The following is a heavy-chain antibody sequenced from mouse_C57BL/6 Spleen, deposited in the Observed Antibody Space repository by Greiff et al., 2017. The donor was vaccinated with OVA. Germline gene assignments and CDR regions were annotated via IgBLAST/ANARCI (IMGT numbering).Heavy chain of an antibody. J-gene: IGHJ4*01. CDR3: ANDGYYPDAMDY. CDR1: GYAFSSYW. D-gene: IGHD2-3*01. Sequence: VQLQQSGAELVKPGASVKISCKASGYAFSSYWMNWVQQRPGKGLEWIGQIYPGAGDTNYNGKFKGKATLTADKSSSTAYMQRSSLTSEDSAVYFCANDGYYPDAMDYGGQGTSVTVSS. V-gene: IGHV1-80*01. CDR2: IYPGAGDT.